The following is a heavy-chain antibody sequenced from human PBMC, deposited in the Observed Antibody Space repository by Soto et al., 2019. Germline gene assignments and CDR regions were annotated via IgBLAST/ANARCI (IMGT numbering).Heavy chain of an antibody. V-gene: IGHV3-23*01. CDR1: GFSFSSFA. D-gene: IGHD2-8*01. Sequence: EVQLLESGGGFIHPGGSLRLSCAASGFSFSSFAMNWVRQAPGKGLEWVSIISGSADSTFYADSVKGRFTISRDNSKSTLYLQINSLRAKDTAVYYCAKTRGAMIYAISVYGMDVWAQGTTVTVSS. J-gene: IGHJ6*02. CDR3: AKTRGAMIYAISVYGMDV. CDR2: ISGSADST.